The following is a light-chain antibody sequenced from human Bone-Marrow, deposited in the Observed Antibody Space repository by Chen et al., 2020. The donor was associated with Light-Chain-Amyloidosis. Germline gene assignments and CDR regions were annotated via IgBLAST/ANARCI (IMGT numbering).Light chain of an antibody. Sequence: QSALTQPASLSGSPGQPITISCTGTSSDLGGDNHVSWHQQHPDKAPKLMIYEVTTRPSCVPDRFSGSKSDNTASLTISRLQTEDEADYFCSSYTITNTLVFGSGTRVTVL. V-gene: IGLV2-14*01. CDR2: EVT. CDR3: SSYTITNTLV. J-gene: IGLJ1*01. CDR1: SSDLGGDNH.